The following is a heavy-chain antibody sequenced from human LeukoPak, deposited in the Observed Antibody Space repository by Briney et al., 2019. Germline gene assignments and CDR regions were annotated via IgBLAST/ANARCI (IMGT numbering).Heavy chain of an antibody. Sequence: GGSLRLSCAASGFTFSSYAMSWVRQAPGKGLEWVSAISGSGGSTYYADSVKGRFTISRDNSKNPLYLQMNSLTAEDTAVYYCAKGGVLIAAAPRGAFDIWGQGTMVTVSS. V-gene: IGHV3-23*01. CDR3: AKGGVLIAAAPRGAFDI. CDR2: ISGSGGST. J-gene: IGHJ3*02. D-gene: IGHD6-13*01. CDR1: GFTFSSYA.